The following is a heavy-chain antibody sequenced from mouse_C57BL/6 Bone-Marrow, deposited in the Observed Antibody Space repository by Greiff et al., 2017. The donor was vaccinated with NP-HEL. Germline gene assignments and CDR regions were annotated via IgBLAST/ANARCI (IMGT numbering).Heavy chain of an antibody. J-gene: IGHJ1*03. D-gene: IGHD1-1*01. CDR3: AIFYYYGSSPTYWYFDV. CDR1: GYTFTDYY. Sequence: VQLQQSGAELVKPGASVKISCKASGYTFTDYYINWVKQRPGQGLEWIGKIGPGSGSTYYHEKFKGKATLTADKSSSTAYMQLSSLTSEDSAVYFCAIFYYYGSSPTYWYFDVWGTGTTVTVSS. CDR2: IGPGSGST. V-gene: IGHV1-77*01.